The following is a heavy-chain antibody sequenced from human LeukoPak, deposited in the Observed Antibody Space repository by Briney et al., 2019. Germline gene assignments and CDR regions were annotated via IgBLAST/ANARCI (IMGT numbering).Heavy chain of an antibody. Sequence: SQTLSLTCTVSGGSISSGSYYWSWIRQPPGKGLEWIGYIYYSGSTNYNPSLKSRVTISVDTSKNQFSLKLSSVTAADTAVYYCARGLTGGWFDPWGQGTLVTVSS. D-gene: IGHD2-8*02. J-gene: IGHJ5*02. CDR2: IYYSGST. CDR1: GGSISSGSYY. V-gene: IGHV4-61*01. CDR3: ARGLTGGWFDP.